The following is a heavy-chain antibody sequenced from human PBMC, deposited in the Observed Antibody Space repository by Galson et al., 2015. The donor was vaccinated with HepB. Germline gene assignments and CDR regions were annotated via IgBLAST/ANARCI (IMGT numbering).Heavy chain of an antibody. Sequence: SLRLSCAASGFTFSSYAMSWVRQAPGKGLEWVSAISGRGGDTYYADSVKGRFTISRDNSKNTLYMQLNSRRAENTAVYYCAKEYCYSTSCYGGFDYWGQGTLVTVSS. CDR1: GFTFSSYA. CDR2: ISGRGGDT. V-gene: IGHV3-23*01. D-gene: IGHD2-2*01. CDR3: AKEYCYSTSCYGGFDY. J-gene: IGHJ4*02.